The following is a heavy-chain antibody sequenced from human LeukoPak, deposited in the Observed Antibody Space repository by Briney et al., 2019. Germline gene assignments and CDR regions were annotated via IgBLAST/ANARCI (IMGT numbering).Heavy chain of an antibody. CDR3: ARDLGYSSGPNY. J-gene: IGHJ4*02. D-gene: IGHD6-19*01. V-gene: IGHV1-2*02. CDR1: GYTFTGHS. Sequence: GASVTVSCKASGYTFTGHSMYWVRQAPGQGLEWMGWIKPNSGGTNYAQKFQGRVTMTRDTSISTAYMELSRLRSDDTAVYYCARDLGYSSGPNYWGQGTRVTVSS. CDR2: IKPNSGGT.